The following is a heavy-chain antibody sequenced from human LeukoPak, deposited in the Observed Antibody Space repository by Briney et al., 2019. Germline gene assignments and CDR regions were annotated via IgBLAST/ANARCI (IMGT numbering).Heavy chain of an antibody. CDR2: IYYSGST. Sequence: SETLSLTCTVSGGSISSYYWSWIRQPPGKGLEWIGYIYYSGSTNYNPSLKCRVTISVDTSKNQFSLKLSSVTAADTAVYYCARGRALIGYCSSTSCSENWFDPWGQGTLVTVSS. J-gene: IGHJ5*02. D-gene: IGHD2-2*01. V-gene: IGHV4-59*08. CDR1: GGSISSYY. CDR3: ARGRALIGYCSSTSCSENWFDP.